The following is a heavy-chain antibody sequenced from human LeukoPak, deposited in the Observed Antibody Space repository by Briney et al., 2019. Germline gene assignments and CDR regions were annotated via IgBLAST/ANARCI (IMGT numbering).Heavy chain of an antibody. D-gene: IGHD3-22*01. Sequence: GSLRLSCAASGFTFSSYSMNWVRQPPGKGLEWIGSIYYSGSTYYNPSLKSRVTISVDTSKNQFFLKLSSVTAADTAVYYCARDITSYYDSSGYYIWGQGTLVTVSS. V-gene: IGHV4-39*07. CDR3: ARDITSYYDSSGYYI. J-gene: IGHJ4*02. CDR1: GFTFSSYS. CDR2: IYYSGST.